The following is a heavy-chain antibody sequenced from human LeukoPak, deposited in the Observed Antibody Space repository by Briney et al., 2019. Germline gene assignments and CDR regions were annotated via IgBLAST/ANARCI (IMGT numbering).Heavy chain of an antibody. CDR2: INWNGAST. J-gene: IGHJ4*02. CDR3: ARDGGYKAFDY. D-gene: IGHD3-10*01. V-gene: IGHV3-20*04. Sequence: GGSLRLSCAASGFSFGTYGMSWVRQVPGKGLEWVSGINWNGASTVYADSVKGRFTISRDNAKNSLYLQMNSLRAEDTALYYCARDGGYKAFDYWGQGTLVTVSS. CDR1: GFSFGTYG.